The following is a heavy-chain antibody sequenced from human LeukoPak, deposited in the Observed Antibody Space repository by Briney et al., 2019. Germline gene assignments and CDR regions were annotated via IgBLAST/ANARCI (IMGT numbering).Heavy chain of an antibody. J-gene: IGHJ3*02. CDR2: INHSGST. CDR1: GGSFSGYY. CDR3: AREGPTYYYDSPDAFDI. D-gene: IGHD3-22*01. Sequence: SETLSLTCAVYGGSFSGYYWSWIRQPPGKGLEWIGEINHSGSTNYNPSLKSRVTISVDTSKNQFSLKLSSVTAADTAVYYCAREGPTYYYDSPDAFDIWGQGTMVTVSS. V-gene: IGHV4-34*01.